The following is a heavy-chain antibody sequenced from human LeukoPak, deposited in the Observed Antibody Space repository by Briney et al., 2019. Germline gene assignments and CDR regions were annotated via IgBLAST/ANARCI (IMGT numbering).Heavy chain of an antibody. CDR2: INPSGGST. CDR1: GYSFNSQG. CDR3: ARGPTTVTTSEFDY. V-gene: IGHV1-46*02. J-gene: IGHJ4*02. Sequence: ASVKVSCKASGYSFNSQGLNWVRQAPGQGLEWVGIINPSGGSTSYAQKFQGRVTMTRDMSTSTVYMELSSLRSEDTAVYYCARGPTTVTTSEFDYWGQGTLVTVSS. D-gene: IGHD4-17*01.